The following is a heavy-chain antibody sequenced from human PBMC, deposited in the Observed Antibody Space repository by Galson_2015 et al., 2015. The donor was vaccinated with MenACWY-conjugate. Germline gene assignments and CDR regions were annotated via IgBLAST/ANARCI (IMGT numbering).Heavy chain of an antibody. Sequence: SLRLSCAASGFTFSSYAMSWVRQAPGKGLEWVSSISDSGNSIYYADSVKGRFTISRDNSKNTLYLQLNSLRAEDTAIYYCATQSWTYYRGFDPWGQGTLVTVSS. V-gene: IGHV3-23*01. CDR3: ATQSWTYYRGFDP. CDR2: ISDSGNSI. J-gene: IGHJ5*02. CDR1: GFTFSSYA. D-gene: IGHD1-26*01.